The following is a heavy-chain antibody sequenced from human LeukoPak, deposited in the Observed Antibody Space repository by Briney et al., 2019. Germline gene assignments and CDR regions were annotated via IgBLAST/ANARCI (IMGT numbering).Heavy chain of an antibody. D-gene: IGHD3-3*01. CDR3: ARSWSGLGEAWFDH. CDR2: INHSGST. CDR1: GGSFSGYY. V-gene: IGHV4-34*01. Sequence: PSETLSLTCAVYGGSFSGYYWSWIRQPPGKGLEWIGEINHSGSTNYNPSLKSRVTISVDTSKNQFSLKLSSVTAADTAVYYCARSWSGLGEAWFDHWGQGTLVTVSS. J-gene: IGHJ5*02.